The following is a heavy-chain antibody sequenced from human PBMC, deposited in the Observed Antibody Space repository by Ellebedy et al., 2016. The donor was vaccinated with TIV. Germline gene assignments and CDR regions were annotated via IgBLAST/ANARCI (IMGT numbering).Heavy chain of an antibody. CDR2: IYHSGST. CDR3: ARHSSPSMIVTAFDI. D-gene: IGHD3-22*01. V-gene: IGHV4-59*08. CDR1: GGSISSYY. Sequence: SETLSLXXTVSGGSISSYYWAWVRQPPGKGLEWIATIYHSGSTYYDPSLKSRVTISIDTSKNQFSLRLSSVTAADTAVYYCARHSSPSMIVTAFDIWGQGTMVTISS. J-gene: IGHJ3*02.